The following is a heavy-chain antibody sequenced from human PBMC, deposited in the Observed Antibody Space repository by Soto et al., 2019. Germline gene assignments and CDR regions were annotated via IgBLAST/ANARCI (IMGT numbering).Heavy chain of an antibody. CDR2: ISANNGNT. CDR1: GYTFTSYG. CDR3: AKEYCDSSRCYLPDD. J-gene: IGHJ4*02. V-gene: IGHV1-18*01. D-gene: IGHD2-2*01. Sequence: GASVKVSCKASGYTFTSYGISWVRQAPGQGLEWMGWISANNGNTNYARKFQGRVTMTTDTSTSTAYMELRSLRSDDTAVYYCAKEYCDSSRCYLPDDWGQGALVTVSS.